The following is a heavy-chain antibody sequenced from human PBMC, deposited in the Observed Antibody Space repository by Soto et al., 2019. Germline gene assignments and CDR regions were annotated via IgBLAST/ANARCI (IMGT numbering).Heavy chain of an antibody. D-gene: IGHD3-22*01. CDR2: MYHTGST. Sequence: QVQLQESGPGLVKPSGTLSLTCAVSGVSISSNNWWSWVRQPPGKGLEWIGEMYHTGSTNYNPSPKSRVTISVDKSKNQFSLKLSSVTAADTAVYFCARSSRYAYDSSEGNFDYWGQGTLVTVSS. CDR1: GVSISSNNW. J-gene: IGHJ4*02. CDR3: ARSSRYAYDSSEGNFDY. V-gene: IGHV4-4*02.